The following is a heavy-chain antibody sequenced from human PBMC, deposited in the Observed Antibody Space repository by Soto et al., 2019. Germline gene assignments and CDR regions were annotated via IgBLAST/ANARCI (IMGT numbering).Heavy chain of an antibody. J-gene: IGHJ5*02. V-gene: IGHV1-3*01. D-gene: IGHD5-12*01. Sequence: QVQLVQSGAEVKKPGGSVKVSCKASGYTFANMHWVRQAPGQRLEWMGWINAGNGDTKYSQKFQGRVTITRDTSANTAHMELFSLRSQDTAVYYCASDSGYAGSWGQVTLVTISS. CDR3: ASDSGYAGS. CDR2: INAGNGDT. CDR1: GYTFAN.